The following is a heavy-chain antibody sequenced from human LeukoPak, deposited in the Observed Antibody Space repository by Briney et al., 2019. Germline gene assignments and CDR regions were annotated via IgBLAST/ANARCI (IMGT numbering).Heavy chain of an antibody. CDR1: GYTVTELS. Sequence: GAPVKVSCKVSGYTVTELSMHWVRQSPGKGLEWMGGFHPEDGETIYAQKFQGRVTMTEDTSTDTAYMELSSLRSEDTAVYYCARGRGSFLLLWSTTHGNYYYMDVWGKGTTVTISS. CDR3: ARGRGSFLLLWSTTHGNYYYMDV. J-gene: IGHJ6*03. D-gene: IGHD3-10*01. CDR2: FHPEDGET. V-gene: IGHV1-24*01.